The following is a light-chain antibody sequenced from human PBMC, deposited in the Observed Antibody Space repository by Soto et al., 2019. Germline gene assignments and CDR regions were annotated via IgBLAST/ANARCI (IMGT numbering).Light chain of an antibody. Sequence: EIVLTQSPGTLSLSPGERATLSCRASESVRGSNLVWYQQKPGQAPRLLIYGVSNRASGTPDRFSGSGSGTELSLTISGLEPEDVAVYYCQHYGSALWTFGPGTKGEIK. CDR3: QHYGSALWT. CDR2: GVS. J-gene: IGKJ1*01. CDR1: ESVRGSN. V-gene: IGKV3-20*01.